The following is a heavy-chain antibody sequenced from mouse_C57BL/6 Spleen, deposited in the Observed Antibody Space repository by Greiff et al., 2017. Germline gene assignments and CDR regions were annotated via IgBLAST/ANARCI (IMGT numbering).Heavy chain of an antibody. D-gene: IGHD3-2*02. J-gene: IGHJ4*01. CDR2: IYPRSGNT. CDR1: GYTFTSYG. Sequence: QVQLQQSGAELARPGASVKLSCKASGYTFTSYGISWVKQRTGQGLEWIGEIYPRSGNTYYNEKFKGKATLTADKSSSTAYMELRSLTSEDSAVYFCARSDSSGPLYAMDYWGQGTSVTVSS. CDR3: ARSDSSGPLYAMDY. V-gene: IGHV1-81*01.